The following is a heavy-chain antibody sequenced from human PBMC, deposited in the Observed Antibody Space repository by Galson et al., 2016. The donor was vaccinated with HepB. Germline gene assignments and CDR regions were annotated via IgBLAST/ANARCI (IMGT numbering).Heavy chain of an antibody. J-gene: IGHJ4*02. Sequence: PALVKPTQTLTLTCNFSGFSLSTDEMGVGWIRQPPGKALEWLAVIHWDDDKRYSPSLKSRLTITKDTSKNQVVLTMTNMDPVDTATYYCGRNHGSDFDQWGQGILVTVSS. CDR3: GRNHGSDFDQ. CDR1: GFSLSTDEMG. D-gene: IGHD3-10*01. V-gene: IGHV2-5*02. CDR2: IHWDDDK.